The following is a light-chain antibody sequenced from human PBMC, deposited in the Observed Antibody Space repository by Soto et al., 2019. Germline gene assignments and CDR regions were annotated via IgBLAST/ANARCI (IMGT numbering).Light chain of an antibody. CDR1: SSDVGGSNF. Sequence: SALTQPPSASGSPGQSVTISCTGTSSDVGGSNFVSWYQQYPGKAPKLMIYEVSKRPSGVPDRFSGSRSGNTASLTVSGLQTEDEADYYCSSYASAITVVFGGGTKLTVL. V-gene: IGLV2-8*01. CDR3: SSYASAITVV. CDR2: EVS. J-gene: IGLJ3*02.